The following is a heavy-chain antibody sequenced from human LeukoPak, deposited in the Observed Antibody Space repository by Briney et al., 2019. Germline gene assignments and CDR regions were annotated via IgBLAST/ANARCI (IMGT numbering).Heavy chain of an antibody. CDR3: AKLGGSGSYFLLYFDY. Sequence: QPGGSLRLSCAASGFTFSSYGMPWVRQAPGKGLKWVAVISYDGSNKYYADSVKGRFTISRDNSKNTLYLQMNSLRAGDTAVYYCAKLGGSGSYFLLYFDYWGQGTLVTVSS. CDR1: GFTFSSYG. D-gene: IGHD1-26*01. CDR2: ISYDGSNK. J-gene: IGHJ4*02. V-gene: IGHV3-30*18.